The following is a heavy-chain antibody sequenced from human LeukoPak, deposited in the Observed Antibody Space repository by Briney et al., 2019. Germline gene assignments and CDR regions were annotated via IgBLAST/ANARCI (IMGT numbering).Heavy chain of an antibody. CDR1: GYTFTSYA. Sequence: ASMKVSCKASGYTFTSYAMNWVRQAPGQGLEWMGWINTNIGNPTYAQGFTGRFVFSLDTSVSTAYLQISSLKAEDTAVYYCARSYYFDSSAYYLFDYWGQGTLVTVSS. CDR3: ARSYYFDSSAYYLFDY. J-gene: IGHJ4*02. CDR2: INTNIGNP. V-gene: IGHV7-4-1*02. D-gene: IGHD3-22*01.